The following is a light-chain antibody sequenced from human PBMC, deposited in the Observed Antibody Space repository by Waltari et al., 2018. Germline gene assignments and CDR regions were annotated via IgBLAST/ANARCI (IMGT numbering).Light chain of an antibody. CDR3: ATWDDSLNARVV. V-gene: IGLV1-44*01. J-gene: IGLJ2*01. CDR1: SSNIESNT. Sequence: QSVLTQPPSASGTPGQRVTISCSGSSSNIESNTVNWYQQVPGTAPKLLIYSDTQRPSGVPDRISGSKSSTSASLAISGLQSEDEADYYCATWDDSLNARVVFGGGTKLTVL. CDR2: SDT.